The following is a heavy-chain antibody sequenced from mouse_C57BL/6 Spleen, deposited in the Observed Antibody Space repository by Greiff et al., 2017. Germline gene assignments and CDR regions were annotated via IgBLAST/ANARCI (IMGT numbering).Heavy chain of an antibody. CDR2: LYPGSGGT. J-gene: IGHJ2*01. V-gene: IGHV1-55*01. CDR1: GYTFTSYW. D-gene: IGHD2-2*01. CDR3: ARDESTMVTAYYFDY. Sequence: QVQLQQPGAELVKPGASVKMSCKASGYTFTSYWITWVKQRPGQGLEWIGDLYPGSGGTTYNEKFNVKAPLTVATSSSTAYMQRSSLTSEDSAVYYGARDESTMVTAYYFDYWGQGTTLTVSA.